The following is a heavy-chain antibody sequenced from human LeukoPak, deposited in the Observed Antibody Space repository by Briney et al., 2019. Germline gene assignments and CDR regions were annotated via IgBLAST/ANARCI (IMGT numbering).Heavy chain of an antibody. CDR1: GYTSTGYY. D-gene: IGHD3-22*01. CDR3: ARRYYYDSSAYTVDY. J-gene: IGHJ4*02. CDR2: INPNSGGT. V-gene: IGHV1-2*02. Sequence: ASVKVSCKASGYTSTGYYMHWVRQAPGQGLEWMGWINPNSGGTNYAQKFQGRVTMTRDTSISTAYMELNSLRSDDTAVYYCARRYYYDSSAYTVDYWGQGTLVTVSS.